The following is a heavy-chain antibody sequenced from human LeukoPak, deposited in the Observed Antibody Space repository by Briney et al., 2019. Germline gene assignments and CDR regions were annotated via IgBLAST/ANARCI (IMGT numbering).Heavy chain of an antibody. V-gene: IGHV1-18*01. CDR3: ARDDYDDLRTYYYDSSGYSNFDY. CDR2: ISAYNGNT. CDR1: GGAFSSYA. Sequence: ASVKVSCKASGGAFSSYAISWVRQAPGQGLEWMGWISAYNGNTNYAQKLQGRVTMTTDTSTSTAYMELRSLRSDDAAVYYCARDDYDDLRTYYYDSSGYSNFDYWGQGTLVTVSS. D-gene: IGHD3-22*01. J-gene: IGHJ4*02.